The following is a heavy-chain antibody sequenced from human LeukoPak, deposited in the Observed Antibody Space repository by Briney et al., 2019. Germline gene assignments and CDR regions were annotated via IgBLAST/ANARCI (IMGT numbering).Heavy chain of an antibody. CDR2: ISAYNGNT. D-gene: IGHD3-10*01. V-gene: IGHV1-18*01. Sequence: ASVKVSCKASGYTFTSYGISWVRQAPGQGLEWMGWISAYNGNTNYAQKLQGRVTMTTDTSTSTAYMELRSLRSDDTAVYYCARVSPVRGKKLSIQINWFDPWGQGTLVTVSS. J-gene: IGHJ5*02. CDR1: GYTFTSYG. CDR3: ARVSPVRGKKLSIQINWFDP.